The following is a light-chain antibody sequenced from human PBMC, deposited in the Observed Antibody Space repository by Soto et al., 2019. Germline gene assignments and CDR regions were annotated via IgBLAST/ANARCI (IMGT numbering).Light chain of an antibody. CDR2: DAS. V-gene: IGKV3-15*01. J-gene: IGKJ4*01. Sequence: EIVMTQSPATLSVSAGEGATLSCKASQNVYNNLAWYQQRPGQPPRLLIYDASTRATGISARFSGSGYGTKFILTISSLQSEDFAVYFPQQCSNWPLTFGGGTKV. CDR3: QQCSNWPLT. CDR1: QNVYNN.